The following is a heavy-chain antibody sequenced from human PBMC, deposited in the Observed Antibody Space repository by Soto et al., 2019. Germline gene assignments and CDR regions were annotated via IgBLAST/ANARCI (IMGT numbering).Heavy chain of an antibody. J-gene: IGHJ4*02. V-gene: IGHV3-30-3*01. CDR1: GFTFSSYA. D-gene: IGHD3-9*01. Sequence: GSLRLSCAASGFTFSSYAMHWVRQAPGKGLEWVAVISYDGSNKYYADSVKGRFTISRDNSKNTLYLQMNSLRAEDTAVYYCARDRADWLLDYYFDYWGQGTLVTVS. CDR3: ARDRADWLLDYYFDY. CDR2: ISYDGSNK.